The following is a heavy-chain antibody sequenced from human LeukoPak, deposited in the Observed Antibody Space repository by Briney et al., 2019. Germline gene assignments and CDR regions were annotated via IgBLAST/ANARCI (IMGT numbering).Heavy chain of an antibody. CDR1: GGSISSYY. D-gene: IGHD1-26*01. J-gene: IGHJ3*02. CDR3: ASDSGSSFDAFDI. CDR2: IYYSGST. Sequence: SETLSLTCTVSGGSISSYYWSWIRQPPGKGLEWIGYIYYSGSTNYNPSLKSRVTISVDTSKNQFSLKLSSVTAADTAVYYCASDSGSSFDAFDIWGKGQWSPSLQ. V-gene: IGHV4-59*01.